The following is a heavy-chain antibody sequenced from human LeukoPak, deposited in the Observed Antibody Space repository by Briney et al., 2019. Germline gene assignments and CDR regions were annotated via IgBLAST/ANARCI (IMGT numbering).Heavy chain of an antibody. CDR2: ISWNSGSI. J-gene: IGHJ4*02. D-gene: IGHD3-10*01. CDR3: AKDYGGELLDRFDY. Sequence: PGGSLRLSCAASGFTFDDYAMHWVRQAPGKGLEWVSGISWNSGSIGYADSVKGRFTISRDNAKNSLYLQMNSLRAEDTALYYCAKDYGGELLDRFDYWGQGTLVTVSS. CDR1: GFTFDDYA. V-gene: IGHV3-9*01.